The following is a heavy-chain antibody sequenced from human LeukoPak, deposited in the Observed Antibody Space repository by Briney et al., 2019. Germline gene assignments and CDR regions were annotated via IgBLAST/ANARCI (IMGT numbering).Heavy chain of an antibody. CDR1: GYTFTGYY. V-gene: IGHV1-2*02. CDR2: INPNSGGT. D-gene: IGHD4-17*01. J-gene: IGHJ5*02. Sequence: ASVKVSCKASGYTFTGYYMHWVRQAPGQGLEWMGWINPNSGGTSYPQKFQGRVTMTRDTSISTAYMELSRLGSDDTAVYYCARGDDYGDYANWFDPWGQGTLVTVSS. CDR3: ARGDDYGDYANWFDP.